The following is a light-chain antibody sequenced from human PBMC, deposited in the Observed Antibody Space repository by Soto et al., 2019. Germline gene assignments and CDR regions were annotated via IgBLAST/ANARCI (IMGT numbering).Light chain of an antibody. CDR1: QSVSGY. V-gene: IGKV3-11*01. J-gene: IGKJ4*01. Sequence: EIVLTQSPAPLYLSPGHRDTLSCRASQSVSGYLAWYQQKPGQAPRLLIYDASNRATGMPARFSGSGSGTGFTLTITSLEPEDVAVYYCQERSNWPSTFGGGTKVEI. CDR3: QERSNWPST. CDR2: DAS.